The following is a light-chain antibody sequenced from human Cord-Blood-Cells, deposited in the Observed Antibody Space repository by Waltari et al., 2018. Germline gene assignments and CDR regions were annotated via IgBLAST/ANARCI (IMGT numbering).Light chain of an antibody. CDR1: RSDVAGYNY. V-gene: IGLV2-14*01. CDR3: SSYTSSSNAV. CDR2: EVS. J-gene: IGLJ7*01. Sequence: QSALTQPASVSGSPGQSLTITCSVPRSDVAGYNYVSWYQQPPGKDPKLMIYEVSNRPAGVSNRFSGSRSGNTASLTISGLQADDEADYYCSSYTSSSNAVFGGGTQLTVL.